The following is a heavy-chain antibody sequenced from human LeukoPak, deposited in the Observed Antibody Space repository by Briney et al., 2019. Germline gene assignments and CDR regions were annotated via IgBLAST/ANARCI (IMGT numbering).Heavy chain of an antibody. CDR3: ARLVQMPQGYFDH. CDR1: GDSFSSYW. CDR2: IFPGDSDT. J-gene: IGHJ4*02. D-gene: IGHD5-24*01. Sequence: GESLKISCEVSGDSFSSYWIAWVRQKPGEGLEWMGIIFPGDSDTRYSPSFQGQVTISDDKSINTAYLQWSSLKASDAAMYYCARLVQMPQGYFDHWGQGTLVTVSS. V-gene: IGHV5-51*01.